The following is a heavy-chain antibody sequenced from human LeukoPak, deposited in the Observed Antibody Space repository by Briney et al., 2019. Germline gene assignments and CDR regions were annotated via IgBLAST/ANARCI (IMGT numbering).Heavy chain of an antibody. Sequence: SETLSLTCTVSGGSISSYYWSWIRQPPGKGLEWIGYIYNSGSTNYNPSHKSRVTISVDTSKNQFSLKLSSVTAADTAVYYCARVPPYCGGDCYFDYWGQGTLVTVSA. D-gene: IGHD2-21*02. CDR1: GGSISSYY. CDR3: ARVPPYCGGDCYFDY. CDR2: IYNSGST. J-gene: IGHJ4*02. V-gene: IGHV4-59*01.